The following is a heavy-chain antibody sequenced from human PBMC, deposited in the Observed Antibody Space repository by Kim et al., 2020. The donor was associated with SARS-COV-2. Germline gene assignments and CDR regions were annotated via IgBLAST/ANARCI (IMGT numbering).Heavy chain of an antibody. CDR3: ASHCTNGVCHFARDAFDI. J-gene: IGHJ3*02. CDR1: GGSISSGGYY. Sequence: SETLSLTCTVSGGSISSGGYYWSWIRQHPGKGLEWIGYIYYSGSTYYNPSLKSRVTISVDTSKNQFSLKLSSVTAADTAVYYCASHCTNGVCHFARDAFDIWGQGTMVTVSS. D-gene: IGHD2-8*01. CDR2: IYYSGST. V-gene: IGHV4-31*03.